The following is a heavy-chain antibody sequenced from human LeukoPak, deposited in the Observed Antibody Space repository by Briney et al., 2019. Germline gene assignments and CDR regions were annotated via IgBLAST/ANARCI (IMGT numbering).Heavy chain of an antibody. CDR1: GYTFTAHY. Sequence: ASVKVSCKASGYTFTAHYIHWVRQAPGQGLEWLGWINPNSGDTNYARRFDGSVTMTRDASISTVYMDLTRLMSDDAAVYYCARVQGYDDDSFVGFSSPDDAFGIWGQGTLVTVSS. J-gene: IGHJ3*02. V-gene: IGHV1-2*02. D-gene: IGHD3-3*01. CDR2: INPNSGDT. CDR3: ARVQGYDDDSFVGFSSPDDAFGI.